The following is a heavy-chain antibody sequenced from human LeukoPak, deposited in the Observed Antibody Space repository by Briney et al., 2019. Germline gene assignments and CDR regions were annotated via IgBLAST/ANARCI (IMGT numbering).Heavy chain of an antibody. CDR1: GGSISSYY. Sequence: PSETLSLTCTVSGGSISSYYWSWIRQPPGKGLEWIGYIFYSGSTNYNPSLKSRVTISVDTSKTQFSLKLSSVTAADTALYYCARDVNGGNSDAGFDHWGQGTLVTVSS. CDR3: ARDVNGGNSDAGFDH. CDR2: IFYSGST. V-gene: IGHV4-59*01. D-gene: IGHD4-23*01. J-gene: IGHJ4*02.